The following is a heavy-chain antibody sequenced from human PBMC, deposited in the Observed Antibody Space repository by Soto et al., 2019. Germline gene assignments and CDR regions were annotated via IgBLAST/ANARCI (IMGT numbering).Heavy chain of an antibody. V-gene: IGHV3-23*01. J-gene: IGHJ4*02. CDR1: GFTFSSYA. Sequence: PGGSLRLSCAASGFTFSSYAMSWVRQAPGKGLEWVSAISGSGGSTYYADSVKGRFTISRDNSKNTLYLQMNSLRAEDTAVYYCAKPSSVVVPRANFDYWCQGTLVTVSS. CDR3: AKPSSVVVPRANFDY. CDR2: ISGSGGST. D-gene: IGHD3-22*01.